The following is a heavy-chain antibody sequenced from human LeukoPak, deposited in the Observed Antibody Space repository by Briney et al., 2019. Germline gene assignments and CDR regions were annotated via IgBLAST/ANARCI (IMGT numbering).Heavy chain of an antibody. D-gene: IGHD6-19*01. Sequence: ASVKVSCKVSGYTLTELSMHWVRQAPGKGLEWMGGFDPEDGETIYAQKFQGRVTMTEDTSTDTAYMELSSLRSEDTAVYYCATGVSPSYSSGWYWVDAFDIWGQGTTVTVSS. CDR3: ATGVSPSYSSGWYWVDAFDI. CDR2: FDPEDGET. V-gene: IGHV1-24*01. J-gene: IGHJ3*02. CDR1: GYTLTELS.